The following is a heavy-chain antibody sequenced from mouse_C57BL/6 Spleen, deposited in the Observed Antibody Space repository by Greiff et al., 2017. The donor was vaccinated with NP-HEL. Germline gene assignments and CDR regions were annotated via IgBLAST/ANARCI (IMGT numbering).Heavy chain of an antibody. CDR3: ARGLWLREYYFDY. CDR1: GYTFTSYW. J-gene: IGHJ2*01. V-gene: IGHV1-50*01. Sequence: QVQLQQPGAELVKPGASVKLSCKASGYTFTSYWMQWVKQRPGQGLEWIGEIDPSDSYTNYNQKFKGKATLTVDTSSSTAYMQLSSLTSEDSAVYYCARGLWLREYYFDYWGQGTTLTVSS. CDR2: IDPSDSYT. D-gene: IGHD2-2*01.